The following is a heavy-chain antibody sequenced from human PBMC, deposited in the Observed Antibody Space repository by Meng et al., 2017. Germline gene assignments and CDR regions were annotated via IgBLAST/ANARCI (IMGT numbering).Heavy chain of an antibody. D-gene: IGHD2/OR15-2a*01. V-gene: IGHV4-31*01. CDR2: IYYSGST. CDR1: GGSISSGGYY. J-gene: IGHJ4*02. CDR3: ARVTSSYYFDY. Sequence: QVQLHDSGPGLLKPSQTLSLTRSFSGGSISSGGYYWSWIRQHPGRGLEWIGYIYYSGSTYYNPSLKSLVTISVDTSKNQFSLKLSSGTAADTAVYYCARVTSSYYFDYWGQGTLVTVSS.